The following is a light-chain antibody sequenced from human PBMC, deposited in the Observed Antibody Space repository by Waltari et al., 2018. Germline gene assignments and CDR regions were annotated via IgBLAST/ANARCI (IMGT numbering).Light chain of an antibody. Sequence: ERVLTQSPDTLSVSPGERATLSCRASQRVGGNVAWSQQRPGQAPRLLIFGASIRASGISARFSGSGSGTEFTYTSRSLESEDLAVDYCRQYNNWPRTFGQGTKVEV. V-gene: IGKV3-15*01. CDR2: GAS. CDR1: QRVGGN. J-gene: IGKJ1*01. CDR3: RQYNNWPRT.